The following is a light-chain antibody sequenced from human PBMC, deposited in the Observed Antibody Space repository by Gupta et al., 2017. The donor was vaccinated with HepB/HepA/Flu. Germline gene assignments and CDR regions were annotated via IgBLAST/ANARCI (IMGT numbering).Light chain of an antibody. CDR1: QSIAIY. CDR2: AAS. Sequence: DILMTQSPSSLSASVGDRVTITCRASQSIAIYLSWYQQKPGKAPKLLIYAASNLQSGVPSRFSGSGSGTDFTLTISSLQPEDFATYYCQQSYSTPTFGGGTKVEIK. J-gene: IGKJ4*01. CDR3: QQSYSTPT. V-gene: IGKV1-39*01.